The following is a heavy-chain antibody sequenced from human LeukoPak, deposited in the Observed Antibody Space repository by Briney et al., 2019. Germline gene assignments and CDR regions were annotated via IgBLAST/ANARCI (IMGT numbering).Heavy chain of an antibody. D-gene: IGHD4-17*01. Sequence: GGSLRLSCAASGFTFSSYNMNWVRQAPGKGLEWVSSISTSSIYIYYADSVKGRFTISRDNAKNSLYLQMNSLRAEDTAVYYCARGIDDYGDSHYTHWGQGTLVTVSS. J-gene: IGHJ4*02. CDR3: ARGIDDYGDSHYTH. CDR1: GFTFSSYN. V-gene: IGHV3-21*01. CDR2: ISTSSIYI.